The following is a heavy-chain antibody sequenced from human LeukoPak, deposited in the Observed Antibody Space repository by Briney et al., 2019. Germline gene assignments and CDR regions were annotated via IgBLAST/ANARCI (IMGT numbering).Heavy chain of an antibody. D-gene: IGHD6-6*01. Sequence: GGSLRLSCAASGFTFSSYNMYWVRQAPGQGLEWVSSLSGGSDHIYYADPVKGRFTISRDNAKNSLYLQMNSLRAEDTALYYCAKDIDWQLEALDYWGQGTLVTVSS. CDR1: GFTFSSYN. CDR3: AKDIDWQLEALDY. V-gene: IGHV3-21*04. CDR2: LSGGSDHI. J-gene: IGHJ4*02.